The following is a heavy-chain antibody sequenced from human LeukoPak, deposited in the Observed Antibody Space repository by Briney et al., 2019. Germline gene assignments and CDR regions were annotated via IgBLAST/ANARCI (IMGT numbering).Heavy chain of an antibody. CDR3: ARSGYGDYFDY. V-gene: IGHV4-34*01. D-gene: IGHD4-17*01. CDR2: INHSGST. CDR1: GGSFSGYY. J-gene: IGHJ4*02. Sequence: SETLSLTCAVYGGSFSGYYWSWIRQPPGKGLEWIGEINHSGSTNYNPSLKSRVTISVDTSKNQFSLKLSSVTAADTAVHYCARSGYGDYFDYWGQGTLVTVSS.